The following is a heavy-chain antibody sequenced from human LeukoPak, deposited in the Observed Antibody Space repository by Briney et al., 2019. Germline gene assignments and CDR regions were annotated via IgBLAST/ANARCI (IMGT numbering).Heavy chain of an antibody. CDR1: GYTFTGYY. CDR2: INPNSGGT. D-gene: IGHD6-13*01. Sequence: GASVKVSCKASGYTFTGYYMHWVRQAPGQGPEWMGWINPNSGGTNYAQKFQGRVTMTRDTSISTAYMELSRLRSDDTAVYYCARAGSSSWYPFDYWGQGTLVTVSS. V-gene: IGHV1-2*02. CDR3: ARAGSSSWYPFDY. J-gene: IGHJ4*02.